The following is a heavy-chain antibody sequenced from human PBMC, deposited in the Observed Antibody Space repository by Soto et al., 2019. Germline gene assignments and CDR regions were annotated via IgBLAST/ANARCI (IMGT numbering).Heavy chain of an antibody. CDR2: LNPKTGGT. V-gene: IGHV1-2*04. D-gene: IGHD2-15*01. Sequence: QFQLVQSGAEVKKPGASVKVSCKASGYTFTGWYVHWVRQAPGQGLEWMGWLNPKTGGTYYAQRFQGWVSMTSDTSTSTAYMELNRLTSDDTAVYYCASGRAVGYWGQGTLVTVSS. J-gene: IGHJ4*02. CDR1: GYTFTGWY. CDR3: ASGRAVGY.